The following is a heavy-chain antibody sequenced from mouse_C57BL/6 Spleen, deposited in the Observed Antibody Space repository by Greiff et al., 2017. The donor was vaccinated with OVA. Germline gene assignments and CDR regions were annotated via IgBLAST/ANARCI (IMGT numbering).Heavy chain of an antibody. V-gene: IGHV5-17*01. D-gene: IGHD1-1*01. CDR3: ARSRITTVVAPYYFDY. CDR1: GFTFSDYG. Sequence: EVKVVDSGGGLVKPGGSLKLSCAASGFTFSDYGMHWVRQAPEKGLEWVAYISSGSSTIYYADTVKGRFTISRDNAKNTLFLQMTSLRSEDTAMYYCARSRITTVVAPYYFDYWGQGTTLTVSS. CDR2: ISSGSSTI. J-gene: IGHJ2*01.